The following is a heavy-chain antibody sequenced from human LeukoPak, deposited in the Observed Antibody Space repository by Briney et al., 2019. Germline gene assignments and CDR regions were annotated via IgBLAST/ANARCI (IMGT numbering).Heavy chain of an antibody. D-gene: IGHD3-3*01. V-gene: IGHV4-38-2*02. Sequence: SETLSLTCTVSGYSISSGYYWGWIRPPPGKGLEWIGEINHSGSTNYNPSLKSRVTISVDTSKNQFSLKLSSVTAADTAVYYCARKRTKEWLSYYNPSPFDYWGQGTLVTVSS. CDR1: GYSISSGYY. J-gene: IGHJ4*02. CDR3: ARKRTKEWLSYYNPSPFDY. CDR2: INHSGST.